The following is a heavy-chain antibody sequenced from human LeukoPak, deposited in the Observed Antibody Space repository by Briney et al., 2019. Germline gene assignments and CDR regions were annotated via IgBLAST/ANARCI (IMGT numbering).Heavy chain of an antibody. CDR2: IYPGDSDT. CDR3: ARRDVDYGDYDDY. V-gene: IGHV5-51*01. Sequence: GESLRISCKGSGYSFTSYWIGWVRQMPGKGLEWMGIIYPGDSDTRYSPSFRGQVTISADKSISTAYLQWSSLKASDTAMYYCARRDVDYGDYDDYWGQGTLVTVSS. J-gene: IGHJ4*02. CDR1: GYSFTSYW. D-gene: IGHD4-17*01.